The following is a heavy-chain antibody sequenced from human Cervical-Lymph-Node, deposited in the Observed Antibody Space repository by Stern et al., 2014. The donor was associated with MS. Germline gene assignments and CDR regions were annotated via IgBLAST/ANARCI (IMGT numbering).Heavy chain of an antibody. D-gene: IGHD6-19*01. CDR2: ISPGLDSV. J-gene: IGHJ4*02. CDR3: ARDGFDSGSALAF. CDR1: GGIFISST. V-gene: IGHV1-69*01. Sequence: VQLVASVAELKKPGSSVQVSCTTSGGIFISSTITWVRQVPGQGLEWMGDISPGLDSVDYAQEFQGRFTLTADDSTNTVYMELTSLQSGDTAMYYCARDGFDSGSALAFWGQGTLVTVSS.